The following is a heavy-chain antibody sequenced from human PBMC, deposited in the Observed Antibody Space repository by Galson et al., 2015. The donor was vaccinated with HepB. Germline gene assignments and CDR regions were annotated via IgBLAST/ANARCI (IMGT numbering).Heavy chain of an antibody. D-gene: IGHD3-9*01. J-gene: IGHJ4*02. CDR3: ARGRDILTGYYLPIYFDY. CDR1: GYTFTGYY. CDR2: INPNSGGT. Sequence: SVKVSCKASGYTFTGYYMHWVRQAPGQGLEWMGWINPNSGGTNYAQKFQGWVTMTRDTSISTAYMELSRLRSDDTAVYYCARGRDILTGYYLPIYFDYWGQGTLVTVSS. V-gene: IGHV1-2*04.